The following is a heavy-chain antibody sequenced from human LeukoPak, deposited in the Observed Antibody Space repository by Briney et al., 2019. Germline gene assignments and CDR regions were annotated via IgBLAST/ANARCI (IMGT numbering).Heavy chain of an antibody. D-gene: IGHD3-3*01. CDR3: ARDMGDDDFWRLIRY. Sequence: ASVKVSCKASGGTFGSYAISWVRQAPGQGLEWMGRIISILGIANYAQKFQGRVTITADKSTSTAYMELSSLRSEDTAVYYCARDMGDDDFWRLIRYWGQGTLVTVSS. V-gene: IGHV1-69*04. CDR1: GGTFGSYA. J-gene: IGHJ4*02. CDR2: IISILGIA.